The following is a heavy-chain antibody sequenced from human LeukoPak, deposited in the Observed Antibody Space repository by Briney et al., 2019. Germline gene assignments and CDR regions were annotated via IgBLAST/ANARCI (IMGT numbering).Heavy chain of an antibody. J-gene: IGHJ4*02. CDR3: AKDREPDGRCNFDF. CDR2: ILGSGSGEVT. V-gene: IGHV3-23*01. Sequence: GGSLRLSCAASGFIFGTFSMNWVRQAPGKGLEWLSGILGSGSGEVTYYADSVKGPFTIARDNSRDTLFLQMNSLRAEDTAVYYCAKDREPDGRCNFDFWGQGTLVTVSS. CDR1: GFIFGTFS. D-gene: IGHD1-14*01.